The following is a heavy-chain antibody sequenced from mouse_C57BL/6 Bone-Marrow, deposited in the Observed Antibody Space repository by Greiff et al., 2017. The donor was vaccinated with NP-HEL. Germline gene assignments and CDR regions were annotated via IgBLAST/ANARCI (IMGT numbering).Heavy chain of an antibody. J-gene: IGHJ3*01. V-gene: IGHV10-1*01. CDR2: IRSKSNNYAT. CDR1: GFSFNTYA. Sequence: EVKLVESGGGLVQPKGSLKLSCAASGFSFNTYAMNWVRQAPGKGMEWVARIRSKSNNYATYYADSVKDRFTISRDDSESMLYLQMNNLKTEDTAMYYCVRFTTVAYWGQGTLVTVSA. CDR3: VRFTTVAY. D-gene: IGHD1-1*01.